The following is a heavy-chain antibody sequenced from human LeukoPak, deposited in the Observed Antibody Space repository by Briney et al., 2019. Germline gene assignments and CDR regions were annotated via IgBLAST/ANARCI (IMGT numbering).Heavy chain of an antibody. CDR1: GYTFTSYG. CDR3: ARDRGSYCGGDCHFDY. D-gene: IGHD2-21*02. CDR2: ISAYNGNT. J-gene: IGHJ4*02. Sequence: GASVTVSCKASGYTFTSYGISWVRQAPGQGLEGMGWISAYNGNTNYAQKLQGRVTMTTDTSTSTAYMELRSLRSDDTAVYYCARDRGSYCGGDCHFDYWGQGTLVTVSS. V-gene: IGHV1-18*01.